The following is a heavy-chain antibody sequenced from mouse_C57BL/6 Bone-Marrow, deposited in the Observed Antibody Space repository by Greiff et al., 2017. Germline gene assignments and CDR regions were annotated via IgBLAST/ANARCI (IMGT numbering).Heavy chain of an antibody. J-gene: IGHJ2*01. V-gene: IGHV1-74*01. CDR2: IHPSDSDT. CDR3: AIKGPTVAAYFDY. D-gene: IGHD1-1*01. Sequence: PGQGLEWIGRIHPSDSDTNYNQKFKGKATLTVDKSSSTAYMQLSSLTSEDSAVYYSAIKGPTVAAYFDYWGQGTTLTVSS.